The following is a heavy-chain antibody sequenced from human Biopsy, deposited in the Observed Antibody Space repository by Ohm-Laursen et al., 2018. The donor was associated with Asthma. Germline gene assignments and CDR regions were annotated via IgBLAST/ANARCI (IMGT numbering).Heavy chain of an antibody. D-gene: IGHD6-19*01. Sequence: SLRLSCSASGLTFSNSAMSWVRQAPGKGLERVSAITGSGGTTYYADSVRGRFTISRDNSKSTLFLQMDSLSAEDTAVYYCAKDFRGIAVAGDRGFDYWGQGTLVTVSS. V-gene: IGHV3-23*01. CDR3: AKDFRGIAVAGDRGFDY. J-gene: IGHJ4*02. CDR2: ITGSGGTT. CDR1: GLTFSNSA.